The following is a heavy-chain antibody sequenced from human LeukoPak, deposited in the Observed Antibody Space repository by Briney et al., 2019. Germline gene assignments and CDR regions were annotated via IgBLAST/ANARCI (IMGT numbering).Heavy chain of an antibody. CDR3: ARDHYWSYYYYGMDV. D-gene: IGHD2-15*01. CDR2: ISAYNGNT. V-gene: IGHV1-18*01. J-gene: IGHJ6*02. Sequence: ASVKVSCKASGYTFTSYGISWVRQAPGQGLEWMGWISAYNGNTNYAQKLQGRVTMTTDTSTSAAYMELRSLRSDDTAVYYCARDHYWSYYYYGMDVWGQGTTVTVSS. CDR1: GYTFTSYG.